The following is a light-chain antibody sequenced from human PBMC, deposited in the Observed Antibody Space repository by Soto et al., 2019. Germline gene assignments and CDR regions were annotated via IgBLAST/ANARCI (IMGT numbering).Light chain of an antibody. CDR3: QQYGSSPLT. J-gene: IGKJ4*01. CDR1: QSVSSSY. Sequence: EIVLTQSPGTLSLSPGERATLSCRASQSVSSSYLAWYQQKPGQAPRLLIYAASSRATGIPDRFSGSESGTDFTLTISRLEPEDFAVYYCQQYGSSPLTFGGGTKVEIK. CDR2: AAS. V-gene: IGKV3-20*01.